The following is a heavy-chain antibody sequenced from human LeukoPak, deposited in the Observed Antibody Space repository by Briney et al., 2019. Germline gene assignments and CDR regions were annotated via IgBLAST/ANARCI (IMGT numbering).Heavy chain of an antibody. CDR1: GFTFSSYG. Sequence: GGSLRLSCAASGFTFSSYGMHWVRQAPGKGLEWVAFIRYDGSNKYYADSVKGRFTISRDNSKNTLYLQMNSLRAEDTAVYYCAKGYSSSPRGPFDYWGQGTLVTVSS. V-gene: IGHV3-30*02. CDR2: IRYDGSNK. CDR3: AKGYSSSPRGPFDY. D-gene: IGHD6-6*01. J-gene: IGHJ4*02.